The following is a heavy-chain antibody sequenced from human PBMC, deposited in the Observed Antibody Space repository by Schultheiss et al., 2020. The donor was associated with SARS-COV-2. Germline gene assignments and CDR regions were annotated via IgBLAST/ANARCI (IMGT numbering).Heavy chain of an antibody. CDR2: IIPIFGTA. D-gene: IGHD3-10*01. CDR1: GYTFTTYG. J-gene: IGHJ4*02. Sequence: ASVKVSCKASGYTFTTYGFSWVRQAPGQGLEWMGGIIPIFGTANYAQKFQGRVTMTRNTSISTAYMELSSLRSEDTAVYYCARRPGRGARRFDYWGQGTLVTVSS. CDR3: ARRPGRGARRFDY. V-gene: IGHV1-8*02.